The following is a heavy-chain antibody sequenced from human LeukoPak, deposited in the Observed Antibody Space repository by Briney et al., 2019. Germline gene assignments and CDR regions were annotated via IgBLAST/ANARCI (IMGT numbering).Heavy chain of an antibody. D-gene: IGHD5-18*01. CDR3: ATLHTLDFDY. CDR1: GFTFSSYS. J-gene: IGHJ4*02. V-gene: IGHV3-21*01. CDR2: ISSSSSYI. Sequence: PGGSLRLSCTASGFTFSSYSMNWVRQAPGKGLEWVSSISSSSSYIYYADSVKGRFTISRDNAKNSLYLQMNSLRAEDTAVYYCATLHTLDFDYWGQGTLVTASS.